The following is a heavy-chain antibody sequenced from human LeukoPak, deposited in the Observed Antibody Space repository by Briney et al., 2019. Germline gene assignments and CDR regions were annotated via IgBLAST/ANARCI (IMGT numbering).Heavy chain of an antibody. Sequence: PGGSLRLSCAASGFTFSSYAMSWVRQAPGKGLEWVSAISGSGGSTYYADSVKGRFTISRDNSKNTLYLQMNSLRAEDTAVYYCAKNVLLWFGELLSPPYYFDYRGQGTLVTVSS. V-gene: IGHV3-23*01. CDR2: ISGSGGST. CDR1: GFTFSSYA. J-gene: IGHJ4*02. D-gene: IGHD3-10*01. CDR3: AKNVLLWFGELLSPPYYFDY.